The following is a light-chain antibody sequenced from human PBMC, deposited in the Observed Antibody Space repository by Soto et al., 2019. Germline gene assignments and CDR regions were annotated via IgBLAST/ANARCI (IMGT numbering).Light chain of an antibody. CDR1: QSLMHTNVYNY. J-gene: IGKJ2*01. CDR3: MQVLQSPYT. CDR2: VGS. V-gene: IGKV2-28*01. Sequence: DIVMTQSPLSLPVTPGESASISCRSSQSLMHTNVYNYVDWYLQKPGQSPQLLIYVGSDRDSGVPDRFSGSGSVTHFTLKMSRVEAEDVGVSYCMQVLQSPYTFGQGTKLEIK.